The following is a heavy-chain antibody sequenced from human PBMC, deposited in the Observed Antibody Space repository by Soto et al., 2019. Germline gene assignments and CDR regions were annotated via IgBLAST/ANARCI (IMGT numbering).Heavy chain of an antibody. Sequence: QVQLVQSGAEVKKPGSSVKVSCKASGGTFSSYTISWVRQAPGQGLEWMGRIIPILGIANSAQKFQGRVTXXAXKXRSTAYLARSSMTSEDTAVYFCASVRDCGSGAYFDSWGQGTLVTVSS. CDR2: IIPILGIA. CDR3: ASVRDCGSGAYFDS. V-gene: IGHV1-69*02. CDR1: GGTFSSYT. D-gene: IGHD3-10*01. J-gene: IGHJ4*02.